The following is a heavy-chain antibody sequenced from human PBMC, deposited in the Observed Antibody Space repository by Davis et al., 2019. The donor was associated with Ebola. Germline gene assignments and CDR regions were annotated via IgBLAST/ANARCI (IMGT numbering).Heavy chain of an antibody. Sequence: PSETLSLTCTVSGGSISSGGYYWSWIRQHPGKGLEWIGYIYYSGSTYYNPSLKSRVTISVDTSKNQFSLKLSSVTAADTAVYYCARGSSYYYGSGNSRLDYWGQGTLVTVSS. CDR1: GGSISSGGYY. CDR2: IYYSGST. D-gene: IGHD3-10*01. CDR3: ARGSSYYYGSGNSRLDY. J-gene: IGHJ4*02. V-gene: IGHV4-31*03.